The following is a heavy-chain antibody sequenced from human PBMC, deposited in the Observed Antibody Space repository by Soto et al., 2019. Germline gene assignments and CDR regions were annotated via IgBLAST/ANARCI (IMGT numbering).Heavy chain of an antibody. CDR2: IYHSGST. Sequence: SETLSLTCAVSGGSISSGNWWSWVRQPPGKGLEWIGEIYHSGSTNYNPSLKRRVTISVDKSKNQFSLKLSSVTAADTAVYYCARVSGSYYYGMDVWGQGTTVTVSS. V-gene: IGHV4-4*02. CDR3: ARVSGSYYYGMDV. D-gene: IGHD3-10*01. J-gene: IGHJ6*02. CDR1: GGSISSGNW.